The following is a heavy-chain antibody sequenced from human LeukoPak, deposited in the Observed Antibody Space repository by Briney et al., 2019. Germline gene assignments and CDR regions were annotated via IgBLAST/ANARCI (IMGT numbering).Heavy chain of an antibody. Sequence: GGVLRLSCAASGFTFSTYSMNWVRQAPGKGLEWVSYISSRNSTIYYADSVKGRFTISRDNAKNSLFLQMNSLRAEDTAVYYCASHPSGRGAFDIWGQGTMVTVSS. V-gene: IGHV3-48*04. CDR1: GFTFSTYS. D-gene: IGHD1-1*01. CDR3: ASHPSGRGAFDI. J-gene: IGHJ3*02. CDR2: ISSRNSTI.